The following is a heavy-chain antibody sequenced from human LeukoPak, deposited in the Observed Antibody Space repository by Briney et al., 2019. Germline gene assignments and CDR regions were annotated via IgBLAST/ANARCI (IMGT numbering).Heavy chain of an antibody. CDR1: GFTFSSYE. J-gene: IGHJ3*02. CDR2: ISGSGRTI. CDR3: ASILGDYGDHVDAFDI. Sequence: GGSLRLSCAASGFTFSSYEMNWVRQAPGKGLEWISYISGSGRTIYYADSVKGRFTISRDNAKNSLYLQMNSLRAEDTAVYYCASILGDYGDHVDAFDIWGQGTMVTVSS. D-gene: IGHD4-17*01. V-gene: IGHV3-48*03.